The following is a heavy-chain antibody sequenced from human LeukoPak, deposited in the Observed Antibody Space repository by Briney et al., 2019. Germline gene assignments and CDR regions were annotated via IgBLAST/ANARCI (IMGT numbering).Heavy chain of an antibody. D-gene: IGHD1-26*01. CDR2: ISSSSTTI. CDR1: GFTFSSYA. Sequence: GGSLRLSCAASGFTFSSYAMNWVRQAPGKGLECVSYISSSSTTIQYSDSVRGRFTISRDNAKNSLYLQMRSLRAEDTAVYYCAREWESRGGDRFDPWGQGTLVTVSS. CDR3: AREWESRGGDRFDP. J-gene: IGHJ5*02. V-gene: IGHV3-48*04.